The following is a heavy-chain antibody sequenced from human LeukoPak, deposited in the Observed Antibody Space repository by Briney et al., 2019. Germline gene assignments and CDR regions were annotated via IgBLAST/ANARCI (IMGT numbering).Heavy chain of an antibody. CDR3: ARVTPYYDFWSGFHLPGWFDP. D-gene: IGHD3-3*01. Sequence: SETLSLTCTVSGGSISSYYWNRIRQPPGKGLEWIGYIYYSGSTNYNPSLKSRVTISVDTSKNQFSLKLSSVTAADTAVYYCARVTPYYDFWSGFHLPGWFDPWGQGTLVTVSS. V-gene: IGHV4-59*01. CDR2: IYYSGST. J-gene: IGHJ5*02. CDR1: GGSISSYY.